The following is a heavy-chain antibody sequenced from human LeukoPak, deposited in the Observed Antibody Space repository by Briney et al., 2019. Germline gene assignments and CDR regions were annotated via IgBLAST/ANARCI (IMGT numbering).Heavy chain of an antibody. CDR1: GVSVISSY. V-gene: IGHV4-59*02. CDR2: IHHSGDT. D-gene: IGHD2-8*01. CDR3: ARHNGVSYLDY. Sequence: SETLSLTCTVSGVSVISSYWSWVRQPPGKGLEYIGFIHHSGDTKYNPSLKSRVTMAVDTSKSQFSLRLSSVTAADSAVYYCARHNGVSYLDYWAQGTLVTVSS. J-gene: IGHJ4*02.